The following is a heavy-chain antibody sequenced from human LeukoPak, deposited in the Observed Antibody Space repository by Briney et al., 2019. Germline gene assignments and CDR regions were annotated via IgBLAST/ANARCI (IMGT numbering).Heavy chain of an antibody. CDR1: GFTFSSYG. D-gene: IGHD3-22*01. V-gene: IGHV3-33*01. J-gene: IGHJ6*02. CDR3: ARGRNYYDSSGYYHYYGMDV. CDR2: IWYDGSNK. Sequence: GGSLRLSCAASGFTFSSYGMHWVRQAPGKGLEWVAVIWYDGSNKYYADSVKGRFTISRDNSKNTLYLQMNSLRAEDTAVYYCARGRNYYDSSGYYHYYGMDVWGQGITVTVSS.